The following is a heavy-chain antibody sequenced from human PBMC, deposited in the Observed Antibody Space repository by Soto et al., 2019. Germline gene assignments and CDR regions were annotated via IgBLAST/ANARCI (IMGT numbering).Heavy chain of an antibody. Sequence: QVQLVESGGGMVQPGRSLRLSCAASGFTFSSYAMHWVRQAPGKGLEWVAVISYDGSNKYYADSVKGRFTISRDNSKNTLYLQMNSLRAEDTAVYYCARSRTYCISTSCFDYYYGMDVWGQGTTVTVSS. CDR3: ARSRTYCISTSCFDYYYGMDV. D-gene: IGHD2-2*01. CDR1: GFTFSSYA. CDR2: ISYDGSNK. V-gene: IGHV3-30-3*01. J-gene: IGHJ6*02.